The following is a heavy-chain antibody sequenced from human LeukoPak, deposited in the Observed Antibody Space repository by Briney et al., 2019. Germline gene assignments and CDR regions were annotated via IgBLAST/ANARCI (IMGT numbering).Heavy chain of an antibody. CDR3: AKVLGQWRLAEYFQH. CDR2: ISYDGSNK. D-gene: IGHD6-19*01. J-gene: IGHJ1*01. Sequence: GRSLRLSCAASGFTFSSYGMHWVRQAPGKGLEWVAVISYDGSNKYYADSVKGRFTISRDNSKNTLYLQMNSLRAEDTAVYYCAKVLGQWRLAEYFQHWGQGTLVTVSS. CDR1: GFTFSSYG. V-gene: IGHV3-30*18.